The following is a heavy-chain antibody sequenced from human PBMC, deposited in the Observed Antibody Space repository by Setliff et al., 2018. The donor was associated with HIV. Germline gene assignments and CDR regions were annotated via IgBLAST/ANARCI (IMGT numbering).Heavy chain of an antibody. CDR2: ISSTSSNI. J-gene: IGHJ4*02. Sequence: GGSLRLSCAASGFTFSSYGMNWVRQAPGKGLEWVSYISSTSSNIYYVDSVEGRFTISRDNADNSLYLQMNSLRAEDTAVYYCVRAPRSFPRPLDYWGQGTLVTVSS. CDR3: VRAPRSFPRPLDY. D-gene: IGHD1-1*01. CDR1: GFTFSSYG. V-gene: IGHV3-48*01.